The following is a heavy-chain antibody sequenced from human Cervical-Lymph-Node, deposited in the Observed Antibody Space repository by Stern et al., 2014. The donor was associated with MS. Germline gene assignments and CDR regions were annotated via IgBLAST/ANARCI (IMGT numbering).Heavy chain of an antibody. CDR3: ARTDYSLLSGXXXFDY. Sequence: QVTLRESGPTLVKPTQTLTLTCTFSGFSFTSSRMGVGWIRQPPGKALEWLAPIYWDDDTRYSPSLKTRLTITKDNSKSQVVLRLTNMAPEDTGTYYCARTDYSLLSGXXXFDYCGQGAPVTVSS. D-gene: IGHD3-3*01. J-gene: IGHJ4*02. CDR2: IYWDDDT. V-gene: IGHV2-5*02. CDR1: GFSFTSSRMG.